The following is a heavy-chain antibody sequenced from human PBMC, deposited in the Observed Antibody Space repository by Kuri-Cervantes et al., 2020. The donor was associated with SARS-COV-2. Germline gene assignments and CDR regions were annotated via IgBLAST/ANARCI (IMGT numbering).Heavy chain of an antibody. D-gene: IGHD6-6*01. Sequence: GESLKISCAASGFTFSDYYMSWIRQAPGKGLEWVSYISSSGSTIYYADSVKGRFTISRDNAKNSLYLQMNSLRAEDTAVYYCARDGSSAPDAFDIWGQGTMVTVSS. CDR1: GFTFSDYY. J-gene: IGHJ3*02. CDR2: ISSSGSTI. CDR3: ARDGSSAPDAFDI. V-gene: IGHV3-11*01.